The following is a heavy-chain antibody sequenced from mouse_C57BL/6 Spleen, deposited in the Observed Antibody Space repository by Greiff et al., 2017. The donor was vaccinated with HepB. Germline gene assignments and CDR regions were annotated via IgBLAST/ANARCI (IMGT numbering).Heavy chain of an antibody. V-gene: IGHV1-82*01. CDR3: ARRWDYGSSYGAMDY. D-gene: IGHD1-1*01. CDR1: GYAFSSSW. CDR2: IYPGDGDT. J-gene: IGHJ4*01. Sequence: VQLQQSGPALVKPGASVKISCKASGYAFSSSWMNWVKQRPGKGLEWIGRIYPGDGDTNYNGKFKGKATLTADKSSSTAYMQLSSLTSEDSAVYFCARRWDYGSSYGAMDYWGQGTSVTVSS.